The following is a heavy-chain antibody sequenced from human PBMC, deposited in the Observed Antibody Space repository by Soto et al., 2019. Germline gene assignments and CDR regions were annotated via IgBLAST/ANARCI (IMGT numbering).Heavy chain of an antibody. CDR2: INAGNGNT. D-gene: IGHD4-4*01. CDR1: GYTFTSYA. V-gene: IGHV1-3*01. CDR3: ARIRATTVYYYYYGIDV. Sequence: ASVKVSCKASGYTFTSYAMHWVRQAPGQRLEWMGWINAGNGNTKYSQKFQGRVTITRDTFATTAYMELSSLRSEDTAVYYCARIRATTVYYYYYGIDVWGQGTTVTVSS. J-gene: IGHJ6*02.